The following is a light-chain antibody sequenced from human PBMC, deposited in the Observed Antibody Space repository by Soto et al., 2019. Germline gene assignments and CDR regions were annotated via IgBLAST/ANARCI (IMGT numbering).Light chain of an antibody. J-gene: IGKJ5*01. CDR2: GAS. V-gene: IGKV3-15*01. CDR1: QSVRSN. Sequence: EIVMTQSPATMSVSPGERATLCCRGSQSVRSNLAWYQQKPGQAPRLLIYGASTRATGIPARFSGSGSGTEFTLTVSSLQSEDFAVYYCQQYNNWPPITFGQGTRLEI. CDR3: QQYNNWPPIT.